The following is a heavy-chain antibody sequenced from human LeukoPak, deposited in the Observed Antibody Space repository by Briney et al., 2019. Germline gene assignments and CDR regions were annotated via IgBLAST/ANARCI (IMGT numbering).Heavy chain of an antibody. CDR3: AKGGGSYYGTDYFDY. CDR2: ISWNSGSI. V-gene: IGHV3-9*01. CDR1: GFTFDDYA. D-gene: IGHD1-26*01. J-gene: IGHJ4*02. Sequence: GGSLRLSCAASGFTFDDYAMHWVRQAPGKGLEWVSGISWNSGSIGYADSVKGRFTISRDNAKNSLYLQMNSLRAEDTALYYCAKGGGSYYGTDYFDYWGQGTLVTVSS.